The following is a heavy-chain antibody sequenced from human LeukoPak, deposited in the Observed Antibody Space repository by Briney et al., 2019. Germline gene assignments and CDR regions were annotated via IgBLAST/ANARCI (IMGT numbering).Heavy chain of an antibody. CDR2: ISTSSST. Sequence: GGSLRLSCAAPGLTFSSYSMSWVRQAPGKGLEWISYISTSSSTYYADSVKGRFTISRDNAKVSLYLQMNSLRAEDTAVYYCARDSSTVTFDYWGQGTLVTVSS. CDR3: ARDSSTVTFDY. D-gene: IGHD4-17*01. CDR1: GLTFSSYS. V-gene: IGHV3-48*04. J-gene: IGHJ4*02.